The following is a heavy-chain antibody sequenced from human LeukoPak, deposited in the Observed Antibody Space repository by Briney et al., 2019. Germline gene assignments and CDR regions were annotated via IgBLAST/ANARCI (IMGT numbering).Heavy chain of an antibody. CDR3: ARNLVTVTKGFDI. J-gene: IGHJ3*02. V-gene: IGHV4-59*11. CDR1: ADSFSSHY. D-gene: IGHD4-17*01. Sequence: SETLSLTCAVSADSFSSHYWTWIRQPPGKGLEWIGYISYIGSTNYNPSLKSRVTISIDTSKNQSSLKLSSVTAADTAVYYCARNLVTVTKGFDIWGQGTMVSVSS. CDR2: ISYIGST.